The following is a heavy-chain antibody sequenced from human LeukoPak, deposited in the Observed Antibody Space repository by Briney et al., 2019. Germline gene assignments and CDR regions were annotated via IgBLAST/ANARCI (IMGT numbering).Heavy chain of an antibody. CDR3: ASRPEKCSYGPNWFDP. J-gene: IGHJ5*02. D-gene: IGHD5-18*01. CDR2: IKQDGSEK. V-gene: IGHV3-7*01. Sequence: GGSLRLSCAASGFTFSSYWMSWVRQAPGKGLEWVANIKQDGSEKYYVDSVKGRFTISRDNAKNSLYLQMNSLRAEDTAVYYRASRPEKCSYGPNWFDPWGQGTLVTVSS. CDR1: GFTFSSYW.